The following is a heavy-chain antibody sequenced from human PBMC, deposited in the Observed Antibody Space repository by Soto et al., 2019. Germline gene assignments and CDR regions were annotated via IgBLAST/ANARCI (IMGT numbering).Heavy chain of an antibody. V-gene: IGHV3-48*01. CDR3: ARDHWSSGYETPLYYFDY. D-gene: IGHD5-12*01. J-gene: IGHJ4*02. CDR2: ISSSGSTI. Sequence: GGSLRLSCAASGFTFSSYSMNWVRQAPGKGLEWVSYISSSGSTIYYADSVKGRFTISRDNAKNSLYLQMNSLRAEDTAVYYCARDHWSSGYETPLYYFDYWGQGTLVTVSS. CDR1: GFTFSSYS.